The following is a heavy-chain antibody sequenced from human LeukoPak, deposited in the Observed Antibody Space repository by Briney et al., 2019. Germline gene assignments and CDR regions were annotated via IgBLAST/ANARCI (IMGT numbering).Heavy chain of an antibody. CDR1: GFTFSGSA. V-gene: IGHV3-73*01. CDR2: IRSKANSYAT. Sequence: GGSLRLSCAASGFTFSGSAMHWVRQASGKGLEWVGRIRSKANSYATAYAASVKGRFTISRDDSKNTAYLQMNSLKTEDTAVYYCTRGPAPDYYDGSGPMEYWGQGTLVTVSS. CDR3: TRGPAPDYYDGSGPMEY. D-gene: IGHD3-22*01. J-gene: IGHJ4*02.